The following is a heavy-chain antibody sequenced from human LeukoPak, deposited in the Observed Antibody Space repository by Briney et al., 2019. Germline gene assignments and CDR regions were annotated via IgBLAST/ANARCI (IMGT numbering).Heavy chain of an antibody. CDR1: GFTLGGYW. V-gene: IGHV3-23*01. J-gene: IGHJ4*02. D-gene: IGHD5-24*01. CDR2: VPGPADST. Sequence: GGSLRLSCAASGFTLGGYWMSWVRQAPGKGLEWVSAVPGPADSTFYADSVKGRFTISRDNSKNNLYLQMNSLRAEDTAIYYCVKDGFDGIIWGQGTLVTVSS. CDR3: VKDGFDGII.